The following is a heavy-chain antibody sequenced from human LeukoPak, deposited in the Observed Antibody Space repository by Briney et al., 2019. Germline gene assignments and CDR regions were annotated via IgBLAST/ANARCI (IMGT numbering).Heavy chain of an antibody. CDR3: AGEFYGAGVYCPDY. Sequence: GGSLRLSCAASGFSFSSYIMNWVRQAPGKGLEWVSTISSTSSYIYIADSVKGRFTISRDNAKNSLYLQMNSLRAEDTAVYYCAGEFYGAGVYCPDYWGQGTLVTVSS. J-gene: IGHJ4*02. CDR1: GFSFSSYI. CDR2: ISSTSSYI. D-gene: IGHD3-10*01. V-gene: IGHV3-21*01.